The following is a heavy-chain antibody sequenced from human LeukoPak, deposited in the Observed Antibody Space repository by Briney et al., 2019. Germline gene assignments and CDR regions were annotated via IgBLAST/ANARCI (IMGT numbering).Heavy chain of an antibody. Sequence: PGGSLRLSCAASGFTFSSYGMHWVRQAPGKGVVWGSRINSDGSSTIYADSVKGRFTISRDNAKNTVYLQMNSRRAEDTAVYYCARDRGVEMATMSWGQGTLVTVSS. V-gene: IGHV3-74*01. CDR1: GFTFSSYG. CDR3: ARDRGVEMATMS. J-gene: IGHJ4*02. CDR2: INSDGSST. D-gene: IGHD5-24*01.